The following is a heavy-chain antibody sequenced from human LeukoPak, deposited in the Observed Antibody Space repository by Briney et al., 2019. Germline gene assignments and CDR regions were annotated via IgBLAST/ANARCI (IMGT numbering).Heavy chain of an antibody. CDR1: GYSFTSYS. CDR2: IDPSDSYT. V-gene: IGHV5-10-1*01. J-gene: IGHJ4*02. CDR3: ARHDDGGGDY. Sequence: GESLKISCKGSGYSFTSYSITWVRQMPGKGLEWMGRIDPSDSYTSYNPSFQGHVTIPADKSISTAYLQWSSLKASDTAMYYCARHDDGGGDYWGQGSLVTVSS. D-gene: IGHD3-16*01.